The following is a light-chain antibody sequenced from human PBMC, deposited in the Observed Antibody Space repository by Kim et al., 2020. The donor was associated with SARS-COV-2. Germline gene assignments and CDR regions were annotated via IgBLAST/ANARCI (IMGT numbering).Light chain of an antibody. CDR3: NSRDSSGNFVV. CDR1: SLSSYY. CDR2: GKN. V-gene: IGLV3-19*01. J-gene: IGLJ2*01. Sequence: AVGHTVRIKCQGDSLSSYYASWYQQKPGQAPVLVIYGKNNRPSGIPDRFSGSSSGNTASLTSTGAQAEDEADYYCNSRDSSGNFVVFGGGTQRTVL.